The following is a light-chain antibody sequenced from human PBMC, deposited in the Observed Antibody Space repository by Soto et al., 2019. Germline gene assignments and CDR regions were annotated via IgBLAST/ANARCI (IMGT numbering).Light chain of an antibody. CDR3: QQYDSLPPT. Sequence: DIQMTQAPSSLSASAGDRVTITCQASQDIRKYLNWFQQKPGKAPKLLIYGASTLEAGVPSWFSGSGSGTDFTFTISSLQPEDIGIYYCQQYDSLPPTFGGGTKVEIK. J-gene: IGKJ4*01. CDR1: QDIRKY. V-gene: IGKV1-33*01. CDR2: GAS.